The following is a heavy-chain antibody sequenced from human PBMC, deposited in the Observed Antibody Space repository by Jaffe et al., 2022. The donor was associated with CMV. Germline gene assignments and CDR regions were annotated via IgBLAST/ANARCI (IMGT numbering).Heavy chain of an antibody. CDR2: ITTNGGST. Sequence: EVQLVESGGGLVQPGGSLRLSCSASGFTFRRFPMHWVRQAPGKGLEYVAAITTNGGSTYYADSVKGRFVISRDNSKNTLYLQMSSLTAGDTAVYYCLKEPESTTSSGFDYWGQGTLVTVSS. V-gene: IGHV3-64D*06. CDR3: LKEPESTTSSGFDY. J-gene: IGHJ4*02. D-gene: IGHD1-26*01. CDR1: GFTFRRFP.